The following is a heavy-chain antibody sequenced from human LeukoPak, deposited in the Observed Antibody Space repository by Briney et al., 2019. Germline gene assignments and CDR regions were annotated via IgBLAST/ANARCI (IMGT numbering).Heavy chain of an antibody. CDR1: GGSISSYY. Sequence: SETLSLTCTVSGGSISSYYWSWIRQTAGKGLEWIGRIYTSGSTNYNPSLKSRVTMSVDTSKNQFSLKLSSVTAADTAVYYCAREYVTIFGVVIGIDYWGQGTLVTVSS. J-gene: IGHJ4*02. CDR2: IYTSGST. D-gene: IGHD3-3*01. CDR3: AREYVTIFGVVIGIDY. V-gene: IGHV4-4*07.